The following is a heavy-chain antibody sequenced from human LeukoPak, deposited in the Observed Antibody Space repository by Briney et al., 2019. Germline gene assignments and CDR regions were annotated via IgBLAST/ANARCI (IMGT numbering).Heavy chain of an antibody. D-gene: IGHD5-18*01. J-gene: IGHJ5*02. CDR1: GGSISSYY. V-gene: IGHV4-4*07. Sequence: SETLSLTCTVSGGSISSYYWSWIRQPAGKGLEWIGRIYTSGSTNYNPSLESRVTMSVDTSKNQFSLKLSSVTAADTAVYYCARDGLTGYSYGNWFDPWGQGTLVTVSS. CDR2: IYTSGST. CDR3: ARDGLTGYSYGNWFDP.